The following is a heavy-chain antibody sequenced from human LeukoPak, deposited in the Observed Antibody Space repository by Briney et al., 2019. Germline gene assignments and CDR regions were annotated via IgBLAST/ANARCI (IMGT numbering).Heavy chain of an antibody. CDR3: ARRKDGYNRYYFDY. CDR2: IYYSGST. J-gene: IGHJ4*02. V-gene: IGHV4-39*01. CDR1: GGSISSSSYY. D-gene: IGHD5-24*01. Sequence: SETLSLTCTVSGGSISSSSYYWGWIRQPPGTGLEWIGSIYYSGSTYYNPSLKSRVTISVDTSKNQFSLKLSSVTAADTAVYYCARRKDGYNRYYFDYWGQGTLVTVSS.